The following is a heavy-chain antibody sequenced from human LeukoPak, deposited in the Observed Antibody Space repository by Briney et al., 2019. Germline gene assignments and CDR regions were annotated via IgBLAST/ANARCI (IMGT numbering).Heavy chain of an antibody. D-gene: IGHD2-2*01. J-gene: IGHJ4*02. CDR2: ISSSSSYI. V-gene: IGHV3-21*04. Sequence: GGSLRLSCAASGFTFSSYSMNWVRQAPGKGLEWVSSISSSSSYIYYADSVKGRFTISRDNSKNTLYLQMNSLRAEDTAVYYCASVLTGGYCSSTSCSSDYWGQGTLVTVSS. CDR1: GFTFSSYS. CDR3: ASVLTGGYCSSTSCSSDY.